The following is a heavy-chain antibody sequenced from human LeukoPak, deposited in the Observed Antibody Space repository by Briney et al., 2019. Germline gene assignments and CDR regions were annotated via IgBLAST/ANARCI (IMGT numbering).Heavy chain of an antibody. D-gene: IGHD4-17*01. CDR2: ISYGGSNK. CDR3: AKETTVHLCYFDL. J-gene: IGHJ2*01. V-gene: IGHV3-30*18. CDR1: VFTFSRYG. Sequence: SLILSCAASVFTFSRYGMHWLRQAPGKGMECAEVISYGGSNKYYADAVKGRFTISRDNSKDTLSLQMNSLRAEDTPLYYCAKETTVHLCYFDLWGRGTLVTVSS.